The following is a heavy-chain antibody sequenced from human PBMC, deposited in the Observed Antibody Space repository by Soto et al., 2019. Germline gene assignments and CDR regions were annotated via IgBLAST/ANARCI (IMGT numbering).Heavy chain of an antibody. V-gene: IGHV3-9*01. Sequence: GGSRRLSCAASGFTFDDYAMHWVRQAPGKGLEWVSGISWNSGSIGYADSVKGRFTISRDNAKNSLYLQMNSLRAEDTALYYCAKDVGLFLEWLLGGMDVWGQGTTVTVSS. D-gene: IGHD3-3*01. CDR3: AKDVGLFLEWLLGGMDV. CDR1: GFTFDDYA. J-gene: IGHJ6*02. CDR2: ISWNSGSI.